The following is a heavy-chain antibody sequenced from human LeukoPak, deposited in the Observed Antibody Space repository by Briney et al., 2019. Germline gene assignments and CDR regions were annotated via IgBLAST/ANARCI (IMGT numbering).Heavy chain of an antibody. CDR1: GFXVSSNY. V-gene: IGHV3-66*01. CDR2: IYSGGST. D-gene: IGHD2-21*01. Sequence: PGGSLRLSCTASGFXVSSNYMSWVRQAPGKGLEWVSVIYSGGSTSYADSVKGRFTISRDNSKNTLYLQMNSLRAEDTAVYYCARFTHGGDFDYWGQGTLVIVSS. CDR3: ARFTHGGDFDY. J-gene: IGHJ4*02.